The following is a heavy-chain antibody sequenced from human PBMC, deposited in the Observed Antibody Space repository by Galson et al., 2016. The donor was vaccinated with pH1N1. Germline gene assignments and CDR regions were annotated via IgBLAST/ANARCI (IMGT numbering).Heavy chain of an antibody. Sequence: SLRLSCAASGFTFSDYNMGWIRRAPGTGLEWISYITNTKYYADSVEGRFTISRDNAKNSLYLQMSSLRAEDTALYYCARRHYNSGSHSFDMWGQGTMVTVSS. CDR2: ITNTK. CDR1: GFTFSDYN. J-gene: IGHJ3*02. D-gene: IGHD3-10*01. CDR3: ARRHYNSGSHSFDM. V-gene: IGHV3-11*04.